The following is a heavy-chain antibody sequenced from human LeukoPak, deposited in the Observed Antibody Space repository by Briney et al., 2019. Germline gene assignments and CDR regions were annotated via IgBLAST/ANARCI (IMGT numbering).Heavy chain of an antibody. CDR3: ARIKYGSGTYYFDY. V-gene: IGHV3-21*01. CDR1: GFTFSSYS. CDR2: ISSSSSYI. J-gene: IGHJ4*02. Sequence: GGSLRLSCAASGFTFSSYSMNWVRQAPGKGLEWVSSISSSSSYIYYADSVKGRFTISRDNAKNLLYLQMNSLRAEDTAVYYCARIKYGSGTYYFDYWGQGTLVTVSS. D-gene: IGHD3-10*01.